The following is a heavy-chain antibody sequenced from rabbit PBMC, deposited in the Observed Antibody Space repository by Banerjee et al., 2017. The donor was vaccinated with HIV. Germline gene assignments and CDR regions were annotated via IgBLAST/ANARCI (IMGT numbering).Heavy chain of an antibody. CDR3: ARDANL. CDR1: GFDFSSYY. Sequence: QSLEESGGDLVKPGASLTLSCKASGFDFSSYYMSWVRQAPGKGLEWIGIIYAGKGSTDYASWVNGRFTISSDNAQNTVDLQMNSLTAADTATYFCARDANLWGPGTLVTVS. V-gene: IGHV1S7*01. CDR2: IYAGKGST. J-gene: IGHJ4*01.